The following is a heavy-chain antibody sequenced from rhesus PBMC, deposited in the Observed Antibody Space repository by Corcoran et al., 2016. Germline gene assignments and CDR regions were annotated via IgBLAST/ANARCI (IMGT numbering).Heavy chain of an antibody. CDR2: IYWDDVK. CDR1: GFSLTTSGMG. V-gene: IGHV2-152*01. Sequence: QVTLKESGPALVKPTQTLTLTCTFSGFSLTTSGMGVGWIRQPPGKALEWLGLIYWDDVKRYSPSLKSRLTISKDTSKNQVVLTMTNMDSVDTATYYCAREKWVQFDFDYWGQGVLVTVSS. CDR3: AREKWVQFDFDY. J-gene: IGHJ4*01. D-gene: IGHD5-24*01.